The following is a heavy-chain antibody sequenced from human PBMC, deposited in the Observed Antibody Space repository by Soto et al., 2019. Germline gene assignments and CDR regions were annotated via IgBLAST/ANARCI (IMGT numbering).Heavy chain of an antibody. J-gene: IGHJ6*02. CDR1: GFTFSSYA. CDR2: ISYDGSNK. D-gene: IGHD3-10*01. V-gene: IGHV3-30-3*01. CDR3: ASNMVRGVIPSYYYYGTDV. Sequence: QVQLVESGGGVVQPGRSLRLSCAASGFTFSSYAMHWVRQAPGKGLEWVAVISYDGSNKYYADSVKGRFTISRDNSKNTLYLQMNSLRAEDTVVYYCASNMVRGVIPSYYYYGTDVWGQGTTVTVSS.